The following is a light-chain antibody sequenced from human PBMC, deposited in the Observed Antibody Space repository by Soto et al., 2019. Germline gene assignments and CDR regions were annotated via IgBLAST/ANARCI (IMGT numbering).Light chain of an antibody. CDR1: QGISTY. Sequence: DIQMTQSPSSLSASVGDIVTITCRASQGISTYLAWYQQKPGKVPKLLIYSASSLQSGVPSRFSGSGSGTDFTLTISSLQPEDVATYYCQRYNSVPYTFGQGTKLEIK. CDR2: SAS. CDR3: QRYNSVPYT. V-gene: IGKV1-27*01. J-gene: IGKJ2*01.